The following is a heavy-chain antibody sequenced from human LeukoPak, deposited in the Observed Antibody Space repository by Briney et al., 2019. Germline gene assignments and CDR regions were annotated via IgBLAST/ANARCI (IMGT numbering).Heavy chain of an antibody. CDR2: INWSGSST. D-gene: IGHD3-10*01. V-gene: IGHV3-20*04. CDR1: GFTFDDYG. CDR3: ARVPHYYGSGTYLSYFDY. J-gene: IGHJ4*02. Sequence: SPGGSLRLSCAASGFTFDDYGMSWVRQAPGKGLEWVSGINWSGSSTGYADSVKGRFTISRDNAKNSLYLQMNSLRAEDTALYYCARVPHYYGSGTYLSYFDYWGQGTLVTVSS.